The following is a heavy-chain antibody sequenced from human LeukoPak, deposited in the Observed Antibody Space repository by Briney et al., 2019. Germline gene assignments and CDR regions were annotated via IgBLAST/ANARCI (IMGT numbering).Heavy chain of an antibody. V-gene: IGHV4-59*01. CDR2: IYYSGTT. J-gene: IGHJ5*01. D-gene: IGHD3-22*01. CDR3: ARVTTYYYDNSGYYYDS. CDR1: GGSISSYY. Sequence: SETLSLTCTVSGGSISSYYWSWIRQAPGQRLEWIGYIYYSGTTNYDPSLKSRVIISVDTSKKQFSLKLSSVTAADTVVYYCARVTTYYYDNSGYYYDSWGQGTLVTVSS.